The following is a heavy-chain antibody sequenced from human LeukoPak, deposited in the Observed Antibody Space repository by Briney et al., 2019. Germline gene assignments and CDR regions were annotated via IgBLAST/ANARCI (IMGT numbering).Heavy chain of an antibody. J-gene: IGHJ3*02. CDR1: GFTFSNYG. D-gene: IGHD3-22*01. CDR3: ARDYYDSGGYYNLDAFDI. CDR2: ISSDGSEE. Sequence: GGSLRLSCAASGFTFSNYGMHWVRQAQGKGLEWVAVISSDGSEEYYADSVKGRFTTSRDNAKNSLYLQMNSLRAEDTAVYYCARDYYDSGGYYNLDAFDIWGQGTMVTVSS. V-gene: IGHV3-30*03.